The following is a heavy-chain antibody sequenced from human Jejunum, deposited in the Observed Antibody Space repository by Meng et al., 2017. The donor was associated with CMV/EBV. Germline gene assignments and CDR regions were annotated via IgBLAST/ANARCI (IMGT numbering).Heavy chain of an antibody. CDR2: SNPNSGGT. CDR3: ARDQGDFWSGYYGNNWFDP. CDR1: GYY. J-gene: IGHJ5*02. Sequence: GYYMDLVRQAPGQGLEWMGWSNPNSGGTNYAQKFQGRVTMTKDTSSSTAYMELNRLRSDDTAVYYCARDQGDFWSGYYGNNWFDPWGQGTRVTVSS. D-gene: IGHD3-3*01. V-gene: IGHV1-2*02.